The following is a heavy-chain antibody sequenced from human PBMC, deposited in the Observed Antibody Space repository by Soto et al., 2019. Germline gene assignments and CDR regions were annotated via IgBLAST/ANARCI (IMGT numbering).Heavy chain of an antibody. V-gene: IGHV4-34*01. CDR3: AAVPAALYNFDY. CDR1: GGSFSGYY. J-gene: IGHJ4*02. Sequence: SETLSLTCAVYGGSFSGYYWSWIRQPPGKGLEWIGEINHSGSTNYNPSLKSRVTISVDTSKNQFSLKLSSVTAADTAVYYCAAVPAALYNFDYWGQGTLVTVSS. CDR2: INHSGST. D-gene: IGHD2-2*01.